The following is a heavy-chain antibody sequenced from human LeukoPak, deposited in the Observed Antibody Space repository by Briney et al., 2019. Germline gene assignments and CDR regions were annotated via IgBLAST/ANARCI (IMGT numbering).Heavy chain of an antibody. CDR2: IYPGDSDT. CDR3: ARLYMITFGGVIETYYFDY. CDR1: GYSFTNYW. D-gene: IGHD3-16*02. Sequence: GESLKISCKGSGYSFTNYWIGWVRQMPGKGLEWMGIIYPGDSDTRYSPSFQGQVTISADKSISTAYLQWSSLKASDTAMYYCARLYMITFGGVIETYYFDYWGQGTLVTVSS. J-gene: IGHJ4*02. V-gene: IGHV5-51*01.